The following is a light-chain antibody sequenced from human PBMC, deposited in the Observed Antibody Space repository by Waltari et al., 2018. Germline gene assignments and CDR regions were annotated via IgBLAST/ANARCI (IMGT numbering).Light chain of an antibody. CDR2: KAS. CDR3: QQYNSYSHT. Sequence: DIQMTQSPSTLSASVGDRVTITCRASQSISSWLAWYQQEPGKAHKLLIYKASSLESGVPSRFSGSGSGTEFTLTISSLQPDDFATYYCQQYNSYSHTFGQGTKLEIK. CDR1: QSISSW. V-gene: IGKV1-5*03. J-gene: IGKJ2*01.